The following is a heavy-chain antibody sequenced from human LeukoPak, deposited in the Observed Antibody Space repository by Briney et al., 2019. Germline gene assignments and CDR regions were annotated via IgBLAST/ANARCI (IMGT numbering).Heavy chain of an antibody. J-gene: IGHJ4*02. CDR2: INTGDIT. V-gene: IGHV3-23*01. D-gene: IGHD3-22*01. CDR3: VKGGFTYYDD. CDR1: GFTFDYSA. Sequence: PAGGSLRLSCAASGFTFDYSAMTWVSQAPEKGLEWVSTINTGDITFYANSVKGRFTISRDNSKNALFLQMNSLRAEDTAIYYCVKGGFTYYDDWRQGTLVAVSS.